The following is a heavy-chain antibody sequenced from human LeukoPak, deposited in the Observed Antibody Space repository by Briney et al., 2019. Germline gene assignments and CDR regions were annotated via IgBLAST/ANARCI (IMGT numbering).Heavy chain of an antibody. CDR1: GFTSSSYW. J-gene: IGHJ4*02. D-gene: IGHD4-17*01. CDR3: ARSRNLRASFDY. Sequence: GGSLRLSCAASGFTSSSYWMTWVRQAPGKGLEWVANTEQDGSGKHYVDSVKGRFTISRDNAENSLYLQMNSLRAEDTAVYYCARSRNLRASFDYWGQGTLVTVSS. V-gene: IGHV3-7*03. CDR2: TEQDGSGK.